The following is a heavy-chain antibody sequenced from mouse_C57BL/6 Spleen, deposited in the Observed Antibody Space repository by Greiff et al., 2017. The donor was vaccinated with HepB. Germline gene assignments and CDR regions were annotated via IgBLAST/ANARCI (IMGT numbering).Heavy chain of an antibody. CDR1: GYTFTSYW. V-gene: IGHV1-64*01. CDR3: ARGGDYYGSPFDY. CDR2: IHPNSGST. D-gene: IGHD1-1*01. J-gene: IGHJ2*01. Sequence: QVQLKQPGAELVKPGASVKLSCKASGYTFTSYWMHWVKQRPGQGLEWIGMIHPNSGSTNYNEKFKSKATLTVDKSSSTAYMQLSSLTSEDSAVYYCARGGDYYGSPFDYWGQGTTLTVSS.